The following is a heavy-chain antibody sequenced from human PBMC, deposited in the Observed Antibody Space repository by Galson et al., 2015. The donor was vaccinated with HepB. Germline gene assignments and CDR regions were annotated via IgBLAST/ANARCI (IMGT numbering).Heavy chain of an antibody. Sequence: QSGAEVKKPGESLRISCKGSGYSFTSYWISWVRQMPGKGLEWMGRIDPSDSYTNYSPSFQGHVTISADKSISTAYLQWSSLKASDTAMYYCARRGIVATMDWYFDLWGRGTLVTVSS. D-gene: IGHD5-12*01. J-gene: IGHJ2*01. CDR2: IDPSDSYT. CDR1: GYSFTSYW. CDR3: ARRGIVATMDWYFDL. V-gene: IGHV5-10-1*01.